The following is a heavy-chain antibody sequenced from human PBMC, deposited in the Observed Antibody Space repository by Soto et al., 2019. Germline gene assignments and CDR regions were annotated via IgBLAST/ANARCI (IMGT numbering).Heavy chain of an antibody. J-gene: IGHJ4*02. V-gene: IGHV4-30-2*01. CDR3: ARARGYSGYDATVDY. CDR1: GGSISSGGYS. CDR2: IYHSGST. D-gene: IGHD5-12*01. Sequence: SETLSLTCAVSGGSISSGGYSWSWIRQPPGKGLEWIGYIYHSGSTYYNPSLKSRVTISVDRSKNQFSLKLSSVTAADTAVYYCARARGYSGYDATVDYWGQGTLVTVSS.